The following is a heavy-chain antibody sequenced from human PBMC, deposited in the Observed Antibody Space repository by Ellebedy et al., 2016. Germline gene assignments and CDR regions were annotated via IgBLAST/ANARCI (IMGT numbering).Heavy chain of an antibody. CDR2: INHSGST. D-gene: IGHD5-18*01. Sequence: SETLSLTXAVYGGSFSGYYWSWIRQPPGKGLEWIGEINHSGSTNYNPSLKSRVTISVDTSKNQFSLKLSSVTAADTAVYYCARVWWGDTGPFDPWGQGTLVTVSS. V-gene: IGHV4-34*01. CDR3: ARVWWGDTGPFDP. CDR1: GGSFSGYY. J-gene: IGHJ5*02.